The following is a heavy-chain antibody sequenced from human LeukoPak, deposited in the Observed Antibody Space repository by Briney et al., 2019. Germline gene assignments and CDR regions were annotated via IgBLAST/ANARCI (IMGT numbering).Heavy chain of an antibody. V-gene: IGHV3-74*01. CDR2: INTDASTT. D-gene: IGHD3-16*01. J-gene: IGHJ6*02. CDR1: GFTFSDYW. Sequence: GGSLRLSCAASGFTFSDYWMHWVRQVPGKGLVWVSRINTDASTTNYADSVKGRFTISRDNAKNTLYLQMNSLRAEDTAFYYCARAGGSRYYYAMDVWGQGTTVTVSS. CDR3: ARAGGSRYYYAMDV.